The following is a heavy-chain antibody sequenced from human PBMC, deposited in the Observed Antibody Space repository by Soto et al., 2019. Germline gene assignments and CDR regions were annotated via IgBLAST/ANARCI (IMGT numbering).Heavy chain of an antibody. CDR3: AREEPPLSTMIVVVRTGCWFDP. CDR2: IYPGGVNI. D-gene: IGHD3-22*01. V-gene: IGHV1-46*03. J-gene: IGHJ5*02. CDR1: GYSFTSHY. Sequence: ASVKVSCKAIGYSFTSHYMHWVRQAPGQGLEWMGTIYPGGVNIAYAQKFKGRVTMTKDTSTSTVYMELNSLTSDDTAVYYCAREEPPLSTMIVVVRTGCWFDPWGQGARVTGSA.